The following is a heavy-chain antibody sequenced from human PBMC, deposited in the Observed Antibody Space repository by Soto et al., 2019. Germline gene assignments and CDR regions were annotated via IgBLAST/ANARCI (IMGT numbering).Heavy chain of an antibody. D-gene: IGHD4-17*01. Sequence: QVQLQESGPGLVKPSGTLSLTCAVSSGSISSSNWWSWVRQPPGKGLEWIGEIYHSGSTNYNPSLKSRVTISVDKTKNQFSRKLGSVTAADTAVYYCAREGGGGVYGDAHFDYWGQGTLVTVSS. CDR2: IYHSGST. V-gene: IGHV4-4*02. CDR3: AREGGGGVYGDAHFDY. J-gene: IGHJ4*02. CDR1: SGSISSSNW.